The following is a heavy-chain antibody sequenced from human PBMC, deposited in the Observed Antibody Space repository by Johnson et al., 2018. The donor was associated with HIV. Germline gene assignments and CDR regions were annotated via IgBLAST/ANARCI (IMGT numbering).Heavy chain of an antibody. Sequence: EVQLVESGGDLVQPGGSLRLSCAASRFTFSSYWMHWVRQVPGKGLVWVSGINSDGSDTRYADSVKGRFTISRDNAKTTLYLQMNSLRAEDTAVYYCARVGATAAFDIWGQGTMVTVSS. D-gene: IGHD1-26*01. J-gene: IGHJ3*02. CDR1: RFTFSSYW. V-gene: IGHV3-74*02. CDR2: INSDGSDT. CDR3: ARVGATAAFDI.